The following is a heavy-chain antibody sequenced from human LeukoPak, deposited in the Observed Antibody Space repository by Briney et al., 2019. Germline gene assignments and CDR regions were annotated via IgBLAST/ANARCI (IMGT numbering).Heavy chain of an antibody. Sequence: SETLSLTCAVYGGSFSGYYWSWIRQPPGKGLEWIGEINHSGSTNYNPSLKSRVTISVDTSKNQFSLKLSSVTAADTAVYYCARRCKAPQNEKTKGSNDYWGKETLVTVSS. V-gene: IGHV4-34*01. CDR1: GGSFSGYY. J-gene: IGHJ4*02. CDR2: INHSGST. D-gene: IGHD1/OR15-1a*01. CDR3: ARRCKAPQNEKTKGSNDY.